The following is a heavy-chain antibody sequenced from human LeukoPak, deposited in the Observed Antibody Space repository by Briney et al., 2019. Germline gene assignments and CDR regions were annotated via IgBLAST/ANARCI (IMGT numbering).Heavy chain of an antibody. J-gene: IGHJ4*02. CDR2: IYSGGST. CDR3: ARDPYGDPETTDY. V-gene: IGHV3-53*01. D-gene: IGHD4-17*01. CDR1: GFTVSSNY. Sequence: GGSLRLSCAASGFTVSSNYMSWVRQAPGKGLEWVSDIYSGGSTYYADSVKGRFTISRDNSKNTLYLQMNSLRAEDTAVYYCARDPYGDPETTDYWGQGTLVTVSS.